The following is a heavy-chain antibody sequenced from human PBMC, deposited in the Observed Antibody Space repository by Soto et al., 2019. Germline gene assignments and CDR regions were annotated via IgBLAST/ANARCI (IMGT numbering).Heavy chain of an antibody. CDR3: ARVARPSYYYGMDV. J-gene: IGHJ6*02. V-gene: IGHV5-10-1*01. CDR2: IDPSDSYT. CDR1: GYSFTSYW. D-gene: IGHD6-6*01. Sequence: PGESLKISCKGSGYSFTSYWISWVRQMPGKGLEWMGRIDPSDSYTNYSPSFQGHVTISAGKSISTAYLQWSSLKASDTAMYYCARVARPSYYYGMDVWGQGTTVTVSS.